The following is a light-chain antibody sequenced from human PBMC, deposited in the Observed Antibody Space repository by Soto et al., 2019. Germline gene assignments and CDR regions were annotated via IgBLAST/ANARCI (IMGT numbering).Light chain of an antibody. CDR2: DAS. Sequence: DIQMTQSPSTLSASVGDRVTITCRASQSISSWLAWYQQKPGKAPKLLIYDASSLESGVPSRFSGSVSGTEFTLTISSRQPYDFATYYCQQYNSYSPTFGQGTKVEIK. V-gene: IGKV1-5*01. CDR1: QSISSW. CDR3: QQYNSYSPT. J-gene: IGKJ1*01.